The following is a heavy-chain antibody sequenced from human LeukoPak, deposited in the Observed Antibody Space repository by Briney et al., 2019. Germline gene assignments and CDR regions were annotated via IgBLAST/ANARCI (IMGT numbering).Heavy chain of an antibody. V-gene: IGHV1-69*06. CDR1: GYSFTSYW. J-gene: IGHJ4*02. D-gene: IGHD6-19*01. CDR2: IIPIFGTA. CDR3: ARAVAVAGPFDY. Sequence: KISCKGSGYSFTSYWIGWVRQLPGKGLEWMGGIIPIFGTANYAQKFQGRVTITADKSTSTAYMELSSLRSEDTAVYYCARAVAVAGPFDYWGQGTLVTVSS.